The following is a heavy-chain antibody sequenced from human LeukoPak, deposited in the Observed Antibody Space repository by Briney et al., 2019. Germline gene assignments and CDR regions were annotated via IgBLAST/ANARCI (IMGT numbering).Heavy chain of an antibody. D-gene: IGHD3-3*01. Sequence: SETLSLTCTVSGCSISSYYLNWVRQPPGKGLEWIGYIYYSGSTNYNPSLKSGVTISVDTSKNQFSLKLSSVSVADTDVYYCARAAIWSGYYGANFDYWGQGTLVTVSS. J-gene: IGHJ4*02. CDR3: ARAAIWSGYYGANFDY. V-gene: IGHV4-59*01. CDR1: GCSISSYY. CDR2: IYYSGST.